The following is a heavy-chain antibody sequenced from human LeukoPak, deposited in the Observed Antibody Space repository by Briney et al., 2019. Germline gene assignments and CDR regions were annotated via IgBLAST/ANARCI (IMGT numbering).Heavy chain of an antibody. CDR2: IYPGDSDT. Sequence: GESLKISCKGSGYSFTSYWIGWVRQMPGKGLEWMGIIYPGDSDTRYSPSFQGQVTISADKSISTAYLQWSSLKASDTAIYYCARHHRAWNPRRWHEFDPWGQGTLVTVSS. CDR1: GYSFTSYW. J-gene: IGHJ5*02. V-gene: IGHV5-51*01. CDR3: ARHHRAWNPRRWHEFDP. D-gene: IGHD5-24*01.